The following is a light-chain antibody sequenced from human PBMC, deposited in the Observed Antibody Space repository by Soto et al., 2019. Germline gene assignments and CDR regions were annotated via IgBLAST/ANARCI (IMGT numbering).Light chain of an antibody. CDR1: SSGVGGYNY. CDR3: SSYTSSSTLV. Sequence: QSALTRPASVSGSPGQSITISCTGTSSGVGGYNYVSWYQQHPGKAPKLMIYEVSNRPSGVSNRFSGSKSGNTASLTISGLQAEDEADYYCSSYTSSSTLVFGTGTKVTVL. V-gene: IGLV2-14*01. J-gene: IGLJ1*01. CDR2: EVS.